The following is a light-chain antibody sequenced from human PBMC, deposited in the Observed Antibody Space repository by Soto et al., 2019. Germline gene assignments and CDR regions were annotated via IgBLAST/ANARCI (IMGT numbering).Light chain of an antibody. CDR2: LGS. J-gene: IGKJ4*01. V-gene: IGKV2-28*01. CDR3: MQALQTPLT. CDR1: QSLLHSNGYNY. Sequence: DIVMTQSPLSLPVTPGEPASISCRSSQSLLHSNGYNYLDWYLQKPGQSPPLLIYLGSNRASGGPDRCRGTGTGIEFTLKCRRVEAEDVGLYHCMQALQTPLTFGGETKVEIK.